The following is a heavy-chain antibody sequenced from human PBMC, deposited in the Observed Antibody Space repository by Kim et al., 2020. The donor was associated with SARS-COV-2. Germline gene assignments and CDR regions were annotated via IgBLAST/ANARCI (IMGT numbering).Heavy chain of an antibody. CDR2: IYYSGST. CDR3: VRYVNYYFGMDV. CDR1: GGSMSSYY. J-gene: IGHJ6*02. D-gene: IGHD3-10*02. V-gene: IGHV4-59*08. Sequence: SETLSLTCTVSGGSMSSYYWNWIRQPPGKGLEWIGYIYYSGSTNYNPSLKSRVTISVDTSKNQFSLKLSSVTAADTAVYYCVRYVNYYFGMDVWGQGTTVTVSS.